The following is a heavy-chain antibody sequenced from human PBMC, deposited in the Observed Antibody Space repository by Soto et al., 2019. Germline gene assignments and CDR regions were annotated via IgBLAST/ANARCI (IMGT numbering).Heavy chain of an antibody. CDR1: GFTFSSYG. Sequence: QVQLGESGGGVVQPGRSLRLSCAASGFTFSSYGMHWVRQAPGKGLEWVAVIWSDGSNKYYADSVKGRFTISRDNSKNTLYLQMNSLRAEDTAVYYCARAPTHCSGGSCYYYYYYMDVWGKGTTVTVSS. CDR3: ARAPTHCSGGSCYYYYYYMDV. V-gene: IGHV3-33*01. J-gene: IGHJ6*03. CDR2: IWSDGSNK. D-gene: IGHD2-15*01.